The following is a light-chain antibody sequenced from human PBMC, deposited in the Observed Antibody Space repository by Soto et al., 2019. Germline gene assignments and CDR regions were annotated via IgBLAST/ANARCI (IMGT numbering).Light chain of an antibody. Sequence: QPVLTQPPSASGTPGQRVTISCSGSSSNIGSNYVYWYQQLPGTAPKLLIYTNSQRPSGVPDRFSGSKSGTSASLAISGLQSEDESDYYCAAWDDSMSGPVFGGGTQLTVL. CDR2: TNS. J-gene: IGLJ2*01. CDR1: SSNIGSNY. V-gene: IGLV1-47*02. CDR3: AAWDDSMSGPV.